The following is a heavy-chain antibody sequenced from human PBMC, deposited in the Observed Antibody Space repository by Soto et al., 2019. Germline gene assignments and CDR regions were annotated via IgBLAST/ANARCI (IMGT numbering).Heavy chain of an antibody. D-gene: IGHD5-18*01. CDR1: GFTFSTYW. CDR3: ARGIRNYYGVDV. CDR2: IKFDGSTP. V-gene: IGHV3-74*01. Sequence: EVQLVESGGGLVQPGGSLRLSCVASGFTFSTYWMHWVRQDPPKGLVWVSRIKFDGSTPSYAESVKGRFTISRDNAKNTVYLQMNSLGGEDTGVYYCARGIRNYYGVDVWGQGTTVTVSS. J-gene: IGHJ6*02.